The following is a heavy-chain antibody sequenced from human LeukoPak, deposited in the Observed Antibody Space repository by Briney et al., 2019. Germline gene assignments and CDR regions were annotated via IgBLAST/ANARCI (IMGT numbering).Heavy chain of an antibody. Sequence: GGSLRLSCAASGFTFSSYSMNWVRQAPGKGLEWVSSISSSSSYIYYADSVKGRFTISRDNAKNSLYLQMNSLRAEDTAVYYCARDTRYYDFWSGYSDYWGQGTLVTVSS. V-gene: IGHV3-21*01. CDR3: ARDTRYYDFWSGYSDY. CDR2: ISSSSSYI. CDR1: GFTFSSYS. J-gene: IGHJ4*02. D-gene: IGHD3-3*01.